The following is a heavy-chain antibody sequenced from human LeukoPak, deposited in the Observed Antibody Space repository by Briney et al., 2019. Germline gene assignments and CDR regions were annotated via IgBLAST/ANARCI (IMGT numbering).Heavy chain of an antibody. CDR3: AREGMNYYDSRGWFDY. CDR2: ISYDGSNK. CDR1: GFTFSSYA. V-gene: IGHV3-30-3*01. D-gene: IGHD3-22*01. Sequence: GGSLRLSCAASGFTFSSYAMHWVRQAPGQGLEWVADISYDGSNKYYAGSVKGRFTISRDNSKNTLYLQMNSLRAEDTAVYYCAREGMNYYDSRGWFDYWGQGTLVTVSS. J-gene: IGHJ4*02.